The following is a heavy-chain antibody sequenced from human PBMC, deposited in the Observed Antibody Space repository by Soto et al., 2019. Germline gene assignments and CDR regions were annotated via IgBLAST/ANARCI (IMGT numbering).Heavy chain of an antibody. V-gene: IGHV3-23*01. CDR3: ANSGLRYYDFWSGYPVPDY. Sequence: GGSLRLSCAASGFTFSSYAMSWVRQAPGKGLEWVSAISGIGGSTYYADTVKGRFTISRDNSKNTLYLQMNSLRAEDTAVYYCANSGLRYYDFWSGYPVPDYWGQGTLVTVSS. D-gene: IGHD3-3*01. CDR2: ISGIGGST. CDR1: GFTFSSYA. J-gene: IGHJ4*02.